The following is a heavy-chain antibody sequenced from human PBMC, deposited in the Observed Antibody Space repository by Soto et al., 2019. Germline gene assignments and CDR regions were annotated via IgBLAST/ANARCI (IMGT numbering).Heavy chain of an antibody. Sequence: QVQLVQSGAEVKKPGASVKVSCKASGYIFTSYGINWVRQAPGQGLEWLGWISGYSVNIIYAQSLQGRVNMTTDSSTNTAYMELRSLRSDDPAAFYCARGSSTRTGATALDSWGQGTMLTVSS. CDR1: GYIFTSYG. D-gene: IGHD1-1*01. V-gene: IGHV1-18*01. J-gene: IGHJ3*02. CDR2: ISGYSVNI. CDR3: ARGSSTRTGATALDS.